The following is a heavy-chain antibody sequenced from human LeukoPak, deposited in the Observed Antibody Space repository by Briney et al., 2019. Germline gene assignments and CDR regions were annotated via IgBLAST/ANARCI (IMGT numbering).Heavy chain of an antibody. CDR3: ARQRAVWGVIITFLY. J-gene: IGHJ4*02. V-gene: IGHV1-2*02. CDR2: INPNSGGT. Sequence: ASVKVSCKASGYTFTGYYMHWVRQAPGQGLEWMGWINPNSGGTNYAQKFQGRVTMTRDTSISTAYMELSRLRSDDTAVYYCARQRAVWGVIITFLYWGQGTLVTVSS. CDR1: GYTFTGYY. D-gene: IGHD3-10*01.